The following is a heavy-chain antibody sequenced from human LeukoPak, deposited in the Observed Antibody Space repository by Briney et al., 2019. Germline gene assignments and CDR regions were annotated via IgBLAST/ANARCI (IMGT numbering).Heavy chain of an antibody. J-gene: IGHJ5*02. CDR1: GYTFIGYY. CDR3: ARDSSGWWGWFDP. V-gene: IGHV1-2*02. CDR2: INPNSGGT. D-gene: IGHD6-19*01. Sequence: ASVKVSCKASGYTFIGYYMHWVRQAPGQGLEWMGWINPNSGGTNYAQKFQGRVTMTRDTSISTAYMELSRLRSDDTAVYYRARDSSGWWGWFDPWGQGTLVTVSS.